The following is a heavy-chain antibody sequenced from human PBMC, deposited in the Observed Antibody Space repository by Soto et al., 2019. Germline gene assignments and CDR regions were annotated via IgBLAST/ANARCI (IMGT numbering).Heavy chain of an antibody. V-gene: IGHV4-39*01. D-gene: IGHD2-15*01. CDR2: IYYSGST. J-gene: IGHJ3*02. CDR3: ARRIVVVVAATRVHAFDI. CDR1: GGSISSSSYY. Sequence: PSETLSLTCTVSGGSISSSSYYWDWIRQPPGKGLEWIGSIYYSGSTYYNPSLKSRVTISVDTSKNQFSLKLSSVTAADTAVYYCARRIVVVVAATRVHAFDIWGQGTMVTVSS.